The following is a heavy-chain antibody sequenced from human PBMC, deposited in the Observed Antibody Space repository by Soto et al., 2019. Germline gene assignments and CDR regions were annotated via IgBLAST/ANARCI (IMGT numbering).Heavy chain of an antibody. CDR2: LYSGGST. D-gene: IGHD3-9*01. CDR3: AKDHEDPKYFGMDV. CDR1: EFSVSRKY. V-gene: IGHV3-53*01. Sequence: QLVESGGGLIQPGGSLRLSCAASEFSVSRKYMSWVRQAPEKGLEWVSTLYSGGSTHYADSVKGRFTISRDNSKNTMYLQMNSRRVDDTAVYYCAKDHEDPKYFGMDVWGQGTTVTVSS. J-gene: IGHJ6*02.